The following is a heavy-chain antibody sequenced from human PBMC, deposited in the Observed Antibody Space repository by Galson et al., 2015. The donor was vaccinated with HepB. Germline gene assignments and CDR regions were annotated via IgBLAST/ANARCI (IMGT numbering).Heavy chain of an antibody. J-gene: IGHJ4*02. V-gene: IGHV3-53*01. Sequence: SLRLSCAASGFTFSSYWMSWVRQAPGKGLEWVSVIYSGCSTYYADYVKGRFTISRDNSKNTLYLQMNSLRAEDTAVYYCASSSSGYFDYWGQGTLVTVSS. CDR1: GFTFSSYW. D-gene: IGHD6-6*01. CDR3: ASSSSGYFDY. CDR2: IYSGCST.